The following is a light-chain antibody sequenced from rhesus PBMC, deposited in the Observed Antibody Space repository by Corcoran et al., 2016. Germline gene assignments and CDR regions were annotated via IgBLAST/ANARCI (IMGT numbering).Light chain of an antibody. V-gene: IGLV2-13*03. CDR1: SSDIGGSNR. Sequence: QAAPTQSPSVSGSPGQSVTISCTGTSSDIGGSNRVSWFQHHPGKAPTVKIYEVIKRPSGVSDRLSGSKSGNTASLTISGLQAEDDAYYYCSSYATGNTFIFGSGTRLTVL. CDR3: SSYATGNTFI. J-gene: IGLJ1*01. CDR2: EVI.